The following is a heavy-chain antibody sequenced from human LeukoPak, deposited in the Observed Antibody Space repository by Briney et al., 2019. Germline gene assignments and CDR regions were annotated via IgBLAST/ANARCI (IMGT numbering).Heavy chain of an antibody. CDR1: GGSISSSSYY. CDR2: IYYSGST. CDR3: ARRYGSYYIDY. J-gene: IGHJ4*02. Sequence: SETLSLTCTVSGGSISSSSYYWGWIRPPPGKGLGWIGSIYYSGSTYYNPSLKRRVTISVDTSKNQFSLKLSSVTAADTAVYYCARRYGSYYIDYWGQGTLVTASS. D-gene: IGHD1-26*01. V-gene: IGHV4-39*01.